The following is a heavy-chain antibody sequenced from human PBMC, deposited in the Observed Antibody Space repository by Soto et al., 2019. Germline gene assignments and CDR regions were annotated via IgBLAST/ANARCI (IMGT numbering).Heavy chain of an antibody. J-gene: IGHJ6*02. CDR2: IGAYNGNT. CDR3: ARDQAEAQTTVTTTFYYYYYGMDV. CDR1: GYTFTSYG. V-gene: IGHV1-18*01. D-gene: IGHD4-17*01. Sequence: ASVKVSCKASGYTFTSYGISWVRQAPGQGLEWMGWIGAYNGNTNYAQKLQGRVTMTTDTSTSTAYMELRSLRSDDTAAYYCARDQAEAQTTVTTTFYYYYYGMDVWGQGTTVTVSS.